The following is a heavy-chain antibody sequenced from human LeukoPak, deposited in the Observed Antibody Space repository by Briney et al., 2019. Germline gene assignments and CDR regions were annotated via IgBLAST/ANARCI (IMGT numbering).Heavy chain of an antibody. CDR2: IYHSGST. V-gene: IGHV4-4*02. CDR1: GGSISSSNW. CDR3: ARGLYCSGGSCAEMDY. Sequence: SGTLSLTCAVSGGSISSSNWWSWVRQPPGKGLEWIGEIYHSGSTNYNPSLKSRVTISVDTSKNQFSLKLSSVTAADTAVYYCARGLYCSGGSCAEMDYWGQGTLVTVSS. J-gene: IGHJ4*02. D-gene: IGHD2-15*01.